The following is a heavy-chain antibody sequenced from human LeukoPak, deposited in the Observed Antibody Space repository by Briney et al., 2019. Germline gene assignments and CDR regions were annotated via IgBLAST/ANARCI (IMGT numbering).Heavy chain of an antibody. CDR1: GGSISSSSYY. V-gene: IGHV4-39*01. J-gene: IGHJ4*02. CDR2: IYYSGST. Sequence: SETLSLTCTVSGGSISSSSYYWGWIRQPPGKGLEWTGSIYYSGSTYYNPSLKSRVTISVDTPKNQFSLKLSSVTAADTAVYYCARVPRVRIVVVPAAMSYFDYWGQGTLVTVSS. CDR3: ARVPRVRIVVVPAAMSYFDY. D-gene: IGHD2-2*01.